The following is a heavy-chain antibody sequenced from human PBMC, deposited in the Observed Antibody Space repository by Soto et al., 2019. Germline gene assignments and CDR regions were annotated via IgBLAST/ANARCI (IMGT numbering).Heavy chain of an antibody. Sequence: QVQLVESGGGVVQPGRSLRLSCAASGFTFSSYAMHWVRQAPGKGLEWVAVIADDGSNKYYADSVKGRFTNSRDNSKDTLYLQMNSLGAEDTAVYYCARDLAERSGFDPWGQGTLVTVSS. J-gene: IGHJ5*02. CDR1: GFTFSSYA. CDR3: ARDLAERSGFDP. CDR2: IADDGSNK. D-gene: IGHD1-1*01. V-gene: IGHV3-30-3*01.